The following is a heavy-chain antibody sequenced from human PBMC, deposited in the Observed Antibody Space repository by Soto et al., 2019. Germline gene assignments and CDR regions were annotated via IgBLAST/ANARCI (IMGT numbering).Heavy chain of an antibody. V-gene: IGHV3-9*01. CDR1: EFNFDNYA. CDR3: ARGRYFESSGHVAAPDI. Sequence: GGSLRLSCAGAEFNFDNYAMQWVRQAPGKGLEWVSGISWDSGNMGYADCVKGRFTISRDNAKKSLYLQMNSLRVEDTALYYCARGRYFESSGHVAAPDIWGQGTMVTVSS. J-gene: IGHJ3*02. CDR2: ISWDSGNM. D-gene: IGHD3-22*01.